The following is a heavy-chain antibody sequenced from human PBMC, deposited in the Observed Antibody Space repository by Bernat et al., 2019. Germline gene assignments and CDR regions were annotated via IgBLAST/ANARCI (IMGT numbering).Heavy chain of an antibody. Sequence: QVQLVQSGAEVKKPGASVKVSCKVSGYTLTELSMHWVRQAPGKGLEWMGGFDPEDGETSYAQKFQGRVTMTEDTSTDAAYMELSSLRSEDTAVYYCATFSPGPNRGYYYGGFDYWGQGTLVTVSS. CDR3: ATFSPGPNRGYYYGGFDY. CDR1: GYTLTELS. J-gene: IGHJ4*02. V-gene: IGHV1-24*01. CDR2: FDPEDGET. D-gene: IGHD3-22*01.